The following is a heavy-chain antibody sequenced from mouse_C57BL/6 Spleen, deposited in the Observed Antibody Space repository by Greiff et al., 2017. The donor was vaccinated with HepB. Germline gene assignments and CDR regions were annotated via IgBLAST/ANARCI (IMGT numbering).Heavy chain of an antibody. CDR1: GYTFTDYY. J-gene: IGHJ2*01. CDR3: ARRDYSYFDY. D-gene: IGHD2-13*01. V-gene: IGHV1-26*01. CDR2: INPNNGGT. Sequence: EVQLQQSGPELVKPGASVKISCKASGYTFTDYYMNWVKQSHGKSLEWIGDINPNNGGTSYNQKFKGKATLTVDKSSSTAYMELRSLTSEDSAVYYCARRDYSYFDYWGQGTTLTVSS.